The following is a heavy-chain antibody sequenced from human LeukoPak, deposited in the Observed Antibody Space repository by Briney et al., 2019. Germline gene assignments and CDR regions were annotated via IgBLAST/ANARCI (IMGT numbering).Heavy chain of an antibody. Sequence: SGTLSLTCTVSGGSISSNNWWSWVRLPPGKGLEWIGEIYHSGNTNYNPSLKSRVTISGDMSKNQFSLRLRSVTAADTAVYYCARTDLGRHFDYWGQGTLVTVSS. CDR3: ARTDLGRHFDY. D-gene: IGHD1-26*01. V-gene: IGHV4-4*02. CDR2: IYHSGNT. CDR1: GGSISSNNW. J-gene: IGHJ4*02.